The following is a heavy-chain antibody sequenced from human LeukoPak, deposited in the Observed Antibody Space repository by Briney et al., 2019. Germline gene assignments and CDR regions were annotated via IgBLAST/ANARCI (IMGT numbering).Heavy chain of an antibody. CDR1: GFTFSSYG. V-gene: IGHV3-33*01. CDR3: ARGKRELLNTRVFDY. Sequence: PGGSLTLSCAASGFTFSSYGMHWVRQAPGKGLEGVAVIWYDGSNKYYADSVKGRFSISRDNSKNTKYLQMNSLRAEDTAVYYCARGKRELLNTRVFDYWGQGTLVTVSS. CDR2: IWYDGSNK. D-gene: IGHD1-26*01. J-gene: IGHJ4*02.